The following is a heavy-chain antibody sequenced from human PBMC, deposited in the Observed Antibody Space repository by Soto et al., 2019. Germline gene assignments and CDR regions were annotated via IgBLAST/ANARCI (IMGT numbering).Heavy chain of an antibody. J-gene: IGHJ6*02. Sequence: XETLSLTCSVSGYSISSGCCWGWIRQPPGKGLEWIGSIYHSGGTYYNPSLKSRVTISVDTSKNQFSLKLSSVTAADTAVYYCARDRDFWSGLYGMDVSGQGTTATVSS. CDR3: ARDRDFWSGLYGMDV. CDR2: IYHSGGT. D-gene: IGHD3-3*01. V-gene: IGHV4-38-2*02. CDR1: GYSISSGCC.